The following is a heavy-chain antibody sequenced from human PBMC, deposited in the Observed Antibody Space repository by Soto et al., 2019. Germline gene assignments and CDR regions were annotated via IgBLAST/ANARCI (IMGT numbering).Heavy chain of an antibody. Sequence: GSLRLSCVASGFTFSSYAMSWVCQAPGEGLEWVSAISGSGGSTYYADSVKGRSTISRDNPKNTLYLQMNSLRAEDTAVYYCAKAPYCGGDCYYYYYGMDVWGQGTTVTVSS. J-gene: IGHJ6*02. V-gene: IGHV3-23*01. CDR3: AKAPYCGGDCYYYYYGMDV. D-gene: IGHD2-21*02. CDR1: GFTFSSYA. CDR2: ISGSGGST.